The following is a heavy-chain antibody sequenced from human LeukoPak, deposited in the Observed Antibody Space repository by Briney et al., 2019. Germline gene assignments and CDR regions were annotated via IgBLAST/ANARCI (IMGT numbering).Heavy chain of an antibody. D-gene: IGHD6-13*01. V-gene: IGHV1-18*01. CDR1: GYTFTSYG. Sequence: ASVKVSCKASGYTFTSYGISWVRQAPGQGLEWMGWISAYNGNTSYAQKLQGRVTMTTDTSTSTAYMELRSLRSDDTAVYYCARMIGIAAAGTLGWFDPWGQGTLVTVSS. J-gene: IGHJ5*02. CDR3: ARMIGIAAAGTLGWFDP. CDR2: ISAYNGNT.